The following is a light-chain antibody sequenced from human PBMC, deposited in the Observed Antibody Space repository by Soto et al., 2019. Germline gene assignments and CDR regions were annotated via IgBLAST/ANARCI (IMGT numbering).Light chain of an antibody. CDR1: SSDVGGYNY. CDR3: SSYTSSSTPV. J-gene: IGLJ2*01. Sequence: QSALTQPASVSGSPGQSITISCTGTSSDVGGYNYVSWYQRHPGIAPKLMIYDVSDRPSGVSNRFSGSKSGDTASLTISGLQAEDEADYYCSSYTSSSTPVFGGGTKLTVL. CDR2: DVS. V-gene: IGLV2-14*01.